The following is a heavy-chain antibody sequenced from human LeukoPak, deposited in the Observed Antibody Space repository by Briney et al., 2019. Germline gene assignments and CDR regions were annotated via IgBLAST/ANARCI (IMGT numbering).Heavy chain of an antibody. D-gene: IGHD3-10*01. Sequence: PETLSLTCAVYGGSFSGYYWSWTRQPPGKGLEWIGEINHSGSTNYNPSLKSRVTISVDTSKNQFSLKLSSVTAADTAVYYCARAVPLGLVRGVMDWFDPWGQGTLVTVSS. CDR1: GGSFSGYY. CDR3: ARAVPLGLVRGVMDWFDP. CDR2: INHSGST. V-gene: IGHV4-34*01. J-gene: IGHJ5*02.